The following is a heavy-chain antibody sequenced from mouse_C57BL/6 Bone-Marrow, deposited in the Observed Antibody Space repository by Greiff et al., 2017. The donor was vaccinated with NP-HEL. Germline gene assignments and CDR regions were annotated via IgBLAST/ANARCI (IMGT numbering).Heavy chain of an antibody. CDR3: TQGEFDY. V-gene: IGHV14-4*01. J-gene: IGHJ2*01. CDR2: IDPENGDP. Sequence: VQLQQSGAELVRPGASVKLSCTASGFNITDDYMHWVKQRPEQGLEWIGWIDPENGDPEYASKFQGKAPITADTSSNTAYLQLSSLTSEDTAVYYCTQGEFDYWGQGTTLTVSS. CDR1: GFNITDDY.